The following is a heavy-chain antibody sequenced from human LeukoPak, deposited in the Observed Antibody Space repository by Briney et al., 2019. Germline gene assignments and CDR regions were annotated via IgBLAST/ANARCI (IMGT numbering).Heavy chain of an antibody. D-gene: IGHD6-19*01. CDR2: ISVKNGIT. J-gene: IGHJ6*03. CDR1: GYTFINYA. CDR3: ARVTENKYNSGWYPHYMDV. V-gene: IGHV1-18*01. Sequence: ASVKVSFKASGYTFINYAITWVRQAPGQGPEWMGWISVKNGITNYAPRVQDRVSMTTDTSTTTVYMELRSLRPDDTAVYFCARVTENKYNSGWYPHYMDVWGKGTTVTVSS.